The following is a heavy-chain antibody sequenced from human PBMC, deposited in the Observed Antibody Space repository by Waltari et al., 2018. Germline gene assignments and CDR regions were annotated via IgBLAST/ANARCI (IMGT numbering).Heavy chain of an antibody. J-gene: IGHJ4*02. Sequence: QVQLVQSGAEVKKPGASVKVSCKASGYTFTGYYMHWVRPAPGQGLEWMGRINPNSGGTNYAQKFQGRVTMTRDTSISTAYMELSRLRSDDTAVYYCAREPYYDSSGLHYWGQGTLVTVSS. CDR2: INPNSGGT. CDR1: GYTFTGYY. CDR3: AREPYYDSSGLHY. V-gene: IGHV1-2*06. D-gene: IGHD3-22*01.